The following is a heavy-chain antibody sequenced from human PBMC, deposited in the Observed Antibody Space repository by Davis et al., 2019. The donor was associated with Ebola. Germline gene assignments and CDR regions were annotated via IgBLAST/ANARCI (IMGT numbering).Heavy chain of an antibody. Sequence: PGGSLRLSCTVSCGSISSYYWSWIRQPPGKGLEWIGYIYYSGSTNYNPSLKSRVTISVDTSKNQFSLKLSSVTAADTAVYYCARINKYYYDSSGYYSPGNVDYWGQGTLVTGSS. CDR2: IYYSGST. J-gene: IGHJ4*02. D-gene: IGHD3-22*01. CDR1: CGSISSYY. V-gene: IGHV4-59*01. CDR3: ARINKYYYDSSGYYSPGNVDY.